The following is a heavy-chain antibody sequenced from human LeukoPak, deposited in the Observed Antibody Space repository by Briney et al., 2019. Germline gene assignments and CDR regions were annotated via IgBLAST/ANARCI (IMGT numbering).Heavy chain of an antibody. D-gene: IGHD3-3*01. CDR3: AREGGGEYYDFWSGHMDV. V-gene: IGHV4-4*07. CDR2: IYTSGST. Sequence: SQTLSLTCTVSGGSISSYYWSWIRQPAGKGLEWIGRIYTSGSTNYSPSLKSRVTMSVDTSKNQFSLKLSSVTAADTAVYYCAREGGGEYYDFWSGHMDVWGKGTTVTVSS. CDR1: GGSISSYY. J-gene: IGHJ6*03.